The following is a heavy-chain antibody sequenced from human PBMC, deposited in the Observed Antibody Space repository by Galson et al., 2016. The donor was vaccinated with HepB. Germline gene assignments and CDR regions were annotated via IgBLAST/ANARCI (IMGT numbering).Heavy chain of an antibody. CDR3: ARYSPRKYYSDYGLDV. CDR2: IFYRGNT. Sequence: SETLSLTCTVSGGSISNYYWTWIRQPPGRGLEWIGYIFYRGNTNLNPSLESRVTISVDTSKNQFSLKLSSVTAADTAVYYCARYSPRKYYSDYGLDVWGQGTTVTVSS. D-gene: IGHD1-26*01. CDR1: GGSISNYY. V-gene: IGHV4-59*01. J-gene: IGHJ6*02.